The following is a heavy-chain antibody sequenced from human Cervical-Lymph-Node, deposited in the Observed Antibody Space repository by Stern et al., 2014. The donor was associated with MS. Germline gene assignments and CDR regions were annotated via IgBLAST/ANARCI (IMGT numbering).Heavy chain of an antibody. Sequence: QVTLKESGPVLVKPTETLTLTCTVSGFSLSNGRMGVSWIRQPPGKALEWLAHIFPNDEKSYSTSLKSRLTISKDTSKSQVVLSMTNMDPLDTATYFCSRMRVEGLTVTSGVNWCDPWGQGTLVTVSS. CDR3: SRMRVEGLTVTSGVNWCDP. V-gene: IGHV2-26*01. D-gene: IGHD4-11*01. CDR1: GFSLSNGRMG. CDR2: IFPNDEK. J-gene: IGHJ5*02.